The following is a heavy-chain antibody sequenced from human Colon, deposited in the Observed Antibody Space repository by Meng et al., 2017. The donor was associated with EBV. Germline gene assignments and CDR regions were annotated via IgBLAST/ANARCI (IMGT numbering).Heavy chain of an antibody. Sequence: QVLRQEPGAGLVKPSGTLSLTCAVSGTSISTSNWWSWIRQSPGEGLEWIGAIYHNGQTNYNPSLKSRVSMSVDESKNEFSLNLKSVTAADTAVYYCARDGGVTHIPWGQGVLVTVSS. V-gene: IGHV4-4*02. J-gene: IGHJ5*02. CDR1: GTSISTSNW. D-gene: IGHD2-8*02. CDR3: ARDGGVTHIP. CDR2: IYHNGQT.